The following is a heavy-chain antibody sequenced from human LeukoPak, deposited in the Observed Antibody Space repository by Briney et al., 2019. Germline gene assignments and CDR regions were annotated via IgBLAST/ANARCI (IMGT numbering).Heavy chain of an antibody. D-gene: IGHD6-19*01. CDR1: GYTFTSFG. CDR3: LRDRRQWLVSKMGAFDI. J-gene: IGHJ3*02. Sequence: ASVKVSCKASGYTFTSFGFSWVRQAPGQGLEWMGWISAFDGNTKYAQKFQGRLTMTTDTSTSTASMELRSMRSDDTAVYYCLRDRRQWLVSKMGAFDIWGQGTTVTVSS. CDR2: ISAFDGNT. V-gene: IGHV1-18*01.